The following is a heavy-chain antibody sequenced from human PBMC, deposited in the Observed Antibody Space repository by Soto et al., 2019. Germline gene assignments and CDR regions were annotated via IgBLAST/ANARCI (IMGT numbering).Heavy chain of an antibody. J-gene: IGHJ6*02. CDR1: GGSISSHY. CDR3: ARDGREAYGMDV. V-gene: IGHV4-59*11. CDR2: IYYRGST. D-gene: IGHD1-26*01. Sequence: SETLSLTCTVSGGSISSHYWSWVRQAPGKGLEWIGHIYYRGSTTYNPSLRSRSTISVDTSNNQFSLKLNSVTTADTAVYYCARDGREAYGMDVWGQGNNVTVSS.